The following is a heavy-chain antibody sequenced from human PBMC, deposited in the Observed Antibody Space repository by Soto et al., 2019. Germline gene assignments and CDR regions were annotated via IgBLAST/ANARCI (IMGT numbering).Heavy chain of an antibody. D-gene: IGHD1-1*01. V-gene: IGHV3-23*01. J-gene: IGHJ6*03. CDR3: AKYDGGTHYYYMDV. CDR2: ISGSGGST. CDR1: GFTFSSYA. Sequence: GGSLRLSCAASGFTFSSYAMSWVRQAPGKGLEWVSAISGSGGSTYYADSVKGRFTISRDNSKNTLYLQMNSLRAEDTAVYYCAKYDGGTHYYYMDVWGKGTTVTVSS.